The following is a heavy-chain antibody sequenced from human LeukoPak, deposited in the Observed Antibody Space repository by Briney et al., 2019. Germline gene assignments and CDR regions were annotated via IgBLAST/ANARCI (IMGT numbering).Heavy chain of an antibody. J-gene: IGHJ4*02. CDR3: ARDRNIVATISLSFLSY. V-gene: IGHV1-2*02. CDR2: INPNSGGT. CDR1: GYTFTGYY. D-gene: IGHD5-12*01. Sequence: GASVKVSCTASGYTFTGYYMHWVRQAPGQGLEWMGWINPNSGGTNYAQKFQGRVTMTRDTSISTAYMELSRVRSDDTAVYYCARDRNIVATISLSFLSYWGQGTLVTVSS.